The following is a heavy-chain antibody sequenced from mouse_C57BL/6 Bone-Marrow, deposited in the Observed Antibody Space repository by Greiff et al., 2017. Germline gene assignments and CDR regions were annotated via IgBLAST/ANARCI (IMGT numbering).Heavy chain of an antibody. CDR1: GYTFTRYG. CDR2: IYPRSGNT. D-gene: IGHD1-1*01. J-gene: IGHJ1*03. Sequence: QVQLQQSGAELARPGASVKLSCKASGYTFTRYGISWVKQRTGQGLEWIGEIYPRSGNTDYNEKLKGKATLTADKSSSTAYMELRSLTADDSAVYFCARSGYYGSSYDLYFDVWGTGNTVTVSS. CDR3: ARSGYYGSSYDLYFDV. V-gene: IGHV1-81*01.